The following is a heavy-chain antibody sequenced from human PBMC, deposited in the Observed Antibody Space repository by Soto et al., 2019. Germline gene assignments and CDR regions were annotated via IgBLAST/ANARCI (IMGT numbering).Heavy chain of an antibody. J-gene: IGHJ5*02. Sequence: PGGSLRLSCAASGFIFSNFVMSWVRQAPGKGLEWVSAISGSGTTTYSADSVKGRFTISRDNSKNTLCLQMNSLRAEDTAVYYCAKGARYSSGTIWFDTWGQGTLVTVSS. V-gene: IGHV3-23*01. CDR1: GFIFSNFV. CDR3: AKGARYSSGTIWFDT. CDR2: ISGSGTTT. D-gene: IGHD6-19*01.